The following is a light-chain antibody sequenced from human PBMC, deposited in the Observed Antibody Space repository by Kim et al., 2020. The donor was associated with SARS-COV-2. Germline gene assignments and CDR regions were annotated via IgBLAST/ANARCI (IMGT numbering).Light chain of an antibody. CDR2: DAS. J-gene: IGKJ4*01. CDR3: QQCNNWPLT. CDR1: QSVSSN. Sequence: EIVMTQSPATLSVSPGERATLSCRASQSVSSNLAWYQQKPGQAPRLLIYDASTRATGIPARFSGSGSGTDFTLTISSLQSEDFAVYYCQQCNNWPLTFGGGTKLEI. V-gene: IGKV3-15*01.